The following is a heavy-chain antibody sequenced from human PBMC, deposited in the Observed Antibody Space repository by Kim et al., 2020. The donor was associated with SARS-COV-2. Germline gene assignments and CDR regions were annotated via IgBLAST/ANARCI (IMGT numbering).Heavy chain of an antibody. CDR1: GFTFSDYY. D-gene: IGHD3-16*02. V-gene: IGHV3-11*05. CDR3: ARVGYDYVWGSYRDYYYYYGMDV. J-gene: IGHJ6*02. CDR2: ISSSSSYT. Sequence: GSLRLSCAASGFTFSDYYMSWIRQAPGKGLEWGSYISSSSSYTNYADSVKGRFTISRDNAKNSLYLQMNSLRAEDTAVYYFARVGYDYVWGSYRDYYYYYGMDVWGQGTTVTVSS.